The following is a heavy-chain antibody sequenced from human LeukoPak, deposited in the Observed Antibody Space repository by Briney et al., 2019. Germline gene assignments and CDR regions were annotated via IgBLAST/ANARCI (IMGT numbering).Heavy chain of an antibody. Sequence: SETLSLTCTVSGGSISSYYWSWIRQHPGKGLEWIGYIYYSGSTNYNPSLKSRVTISVDTSKNQFSLKLSSVTAADTAVYYCARTKDYYDSSGYYQGEYFDYWGQGTLVTVSS. V-gene: IGHV4-59*01. CDR1: GGSISSYY. D-gene: IGHD3-22*01. CDR3: ARTKDYYDSSGYYQGEYFDY. CDR2: IYYSGST. J-gene: IGHJ4*02.